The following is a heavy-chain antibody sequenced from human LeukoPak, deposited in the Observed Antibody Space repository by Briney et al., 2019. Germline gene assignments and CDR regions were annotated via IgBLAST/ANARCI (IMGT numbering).Heavy chain of an antibody. CDR3: AKDNSKYRVGAEFDY. CDR1: GFTFSSYA. Sequence: GGFLRLSCAASGFTFSSYAMGWVRQAPGEGLEWVSTISVSGGSTYYADSVKGRFTISRDNSKNTLYLQMNSLRAEDTAVYYCAKDNSKYRVGAEFDYWGQGTLVTVSS. D-gene: IGHD1-26*01. CDR2: ISVSGGST. J-gene: IGHJ4*02. V-gene: IGHV3-23*01.